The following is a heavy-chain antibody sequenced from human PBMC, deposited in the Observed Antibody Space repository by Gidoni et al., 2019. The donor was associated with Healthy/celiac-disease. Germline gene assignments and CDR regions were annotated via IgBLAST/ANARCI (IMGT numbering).Heavy chain of an antibody. CDR2: SVPSDSYT. Sequence: DVQLVQSGAEVKKPGESLGISWTGFGYSFTSYWITWVRQMPGKVLEWMGRSVPSDSYTNYSPTFQGQVTISDDKAISTAYLQWSSQKAADTAMYDCARRIIGAADLDDWGQGTLVTVSS. J-gene: IGHJ4*02. CDR3: ARRIIGAADLDD. D-gene: IGHD6-13*01. V-gene: IGHV5-10-1*01. CDR1: GYSFTSYW.